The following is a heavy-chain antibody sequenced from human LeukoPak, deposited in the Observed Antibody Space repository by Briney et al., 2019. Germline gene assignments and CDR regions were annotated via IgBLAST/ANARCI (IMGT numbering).Heavy chain of an antibody. CDR3: ARRVTTDYYYGMDV. Sequence: SETLSLTCAVYGGSFSGYYWSWIRQPPGKGLEWIGEINHSGSTNYNPSLKSRVTISVDTSENQFSLKLSSVTAADTAVYYCARRVTTDYYYGMDVWGQGTTVTVSS. J-gene: IGHJ6*02. CDR2: INHSGST. V-gene: IGHV4-34*01. CDR1: GGSFSGYY. D-gene: IGHD4-11*01.